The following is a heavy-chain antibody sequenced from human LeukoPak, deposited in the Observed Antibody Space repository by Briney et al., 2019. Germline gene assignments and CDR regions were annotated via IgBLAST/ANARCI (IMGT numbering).Heavy chain of an antibody. D-gene: IGHD3-10*01. J-gene: IGHJ3*02. CDR3: ARVGDEWYGGAFGI. Sequence: GRSLRLSCAASGFTFSNYWMTWVRQAQAKALEWVANIKQDGIEKYYVDSVKGRFTISRDNAKNSLYLQLNILRAEDTAVYYCARVGDEWYGGAFGIWGQGTMVTVSS. CDR2: IKQDGIEK. CDR1: GFTFSNYW. V-gene: IGHV3-7*01.